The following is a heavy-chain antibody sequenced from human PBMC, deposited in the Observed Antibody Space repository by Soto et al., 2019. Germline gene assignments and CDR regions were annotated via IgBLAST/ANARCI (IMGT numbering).Heavy chain of an antibody. J-gene: IGHJ4*02. CDR3: ARWNYYDSSGYLY. Sequence: SETLSLTCAVYGGSFSGYYWSWIRQPPGKGLEWIGEINHSGSTNYNPSLKSRVTISVDTSKNQFSLKLSSVTAADTAVYYCARWNYYDSSGYLYWGQGTLVTVSS. D-gene: IGHD3-22*01. CDR1: GGSFSGYY. V-gene: IGHV4-34*01. CDR2: INHSGST.